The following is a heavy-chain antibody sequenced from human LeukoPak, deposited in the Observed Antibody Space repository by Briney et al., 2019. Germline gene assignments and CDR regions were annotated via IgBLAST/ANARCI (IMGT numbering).Heavy chain of an antibody. D-gene: IGHD6-13*01. CDR3: ARDVLPGYSSSERAFGI. CDR1: GFTFSSYV. J-gene: IGHJ3*02. Sequence: GGSLRLSCAASGFTFSSYVMNWVRQAPGKGLEWVSSITSSSTYIYYADSVKGRFTISRDNAKNSLFLLMNSLRAEDTAVYYCARDVLPGYSSSERAFGIWGQGTMVTVSS. CDR2: ITSSSTYI. V-gene: IGHV3-21*01.